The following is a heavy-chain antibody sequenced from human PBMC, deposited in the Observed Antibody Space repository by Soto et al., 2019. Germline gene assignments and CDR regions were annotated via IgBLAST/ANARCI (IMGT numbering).Heavy chain of an antibody. D-gene: IGHD3-3*02. J-gene: IGHJ4*02. CDR3: ARGAPRAISHYFDS. V-gene: IGHV4-38-2*01. Sequence: SETLSLTCAVSNFSLIKYYYWGWGRQPPGKGLEWIGSIHPSGSTYYNPSLRRRLTMSIDLSNNQFSLRLTSVTAADTAVYYCARGAPRAISHYFDSWGQGSLVTVSS. CDR2: IHPSGST. CDR1: NFSLIKYYY.